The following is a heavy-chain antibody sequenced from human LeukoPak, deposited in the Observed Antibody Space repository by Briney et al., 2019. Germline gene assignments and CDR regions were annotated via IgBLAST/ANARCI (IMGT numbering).Heavy chain of an antibody. CDR3: ARDLADEYYFDY. Sequence: SQTLSLTCTVSGGSISSGDYYWSWIRQPPGQDLEWIGYIYYSGSTYYNPSLKSRVTISVDTSKNQFSLKLSSVTAADTAVYYCARDLADEYYFDYWGQGTLVTVSS. V-gene: IGHV4-30-4*08. CDR1: GGSISSGDYY. J-gene: IGHJ4*02. CDR2: IYYSGST.